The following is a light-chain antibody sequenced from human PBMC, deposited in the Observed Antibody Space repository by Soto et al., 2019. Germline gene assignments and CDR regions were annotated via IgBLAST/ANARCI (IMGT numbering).Light chain of an antibody. CDR3: QQRSIWHRT. CDR1: QSVRNY. Sequence: EIVLTQSPAILALSPGERATLSCRASQSVRNYLAWYQQKPGQAPRLLIYDASNSATAIPARFSGSGAGTDFTLTISSLEPKDCAVYYCQQRSIWHRTFGQGTKLEIK. V-gene: IGKV3-11*01. J-gene: IGKJ2*01. CDR2: DAS.